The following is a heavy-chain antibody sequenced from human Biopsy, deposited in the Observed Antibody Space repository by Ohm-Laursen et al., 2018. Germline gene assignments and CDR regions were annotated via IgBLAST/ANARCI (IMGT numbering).Heavy chain of an antibody. CDR2: INPDTGET. CDR3: AKPSGGVSTIGFDT. CDR1: GYNFRGYH. J-gene: IGHJ5*02. V-gene: IGHV1-2*02. D-gene: IGHD5/OR15-5a*01. Sequence: SAKVSCKASGYNFRGYHLHWVRLAPGQGLEWMGWINPDTGETRYAPKFQGRLALTRDVSVNTGYLELSSLGSDDTAIYFCAKPSGGVSTIGFDTWGQGTQIFVS.